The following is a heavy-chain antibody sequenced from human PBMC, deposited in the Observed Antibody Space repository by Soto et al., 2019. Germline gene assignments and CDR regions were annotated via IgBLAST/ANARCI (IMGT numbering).Heavy chain of an antibody. Sequence: SETLSLTCTVSGGSISSYYWSWIRQPPGKGLEWIGYIYYSGSTNYNPSLKSRVTISVDTSKNQFSLKLSSVTAADTAVYYCARTANLGGYDRASYYYYYYMDVWGKGTTVTVSS. V-gene: IGHV4-59*01. CDR3: ARTANLGGYDRASYYYYYYMDV. D-gene: IGHD5-12*01. CDR1: GGSISSYY. J-gene: IGHJ6*03. CDR2: IYYSGST.